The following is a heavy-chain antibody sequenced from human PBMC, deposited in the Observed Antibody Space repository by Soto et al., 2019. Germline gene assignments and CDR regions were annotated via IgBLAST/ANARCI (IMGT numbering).Heavy chain of an antibody. CDR2: ISGNGGST. J-gene: IGHJ4*02. D-gene: IGHD2-2*01. CDR1: GFIFSNNA. CDR3: AKRPASIITFDY. Sequence: PEQSLRLSCAASGFIFSNNAMICVRQAPGRWLEWGSTISGNGGSTYYAASVKGRFTISRDNSKNMLFLQINSLRDDDSAVYYCAKRPASIITFDYWGQGT. V-gene: IGHV3-23*01.